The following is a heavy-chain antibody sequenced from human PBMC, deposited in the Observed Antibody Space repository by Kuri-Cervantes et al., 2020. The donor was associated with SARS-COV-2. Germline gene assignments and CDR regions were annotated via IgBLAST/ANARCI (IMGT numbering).Heavy chain of an antibody. CDR2: IRSKAYGGTT. CDR1: GFTFGDYA. V-gene: IGHV3-49*04. CDR3: TRGGFPYYYYMDV. Sequence: GESLKISCTASGFTFGDYAMSWVRQAPGKGLEWVGFIRSKAYGGTTEYAASVKGRFTISRDDSKSIAYLQMNSLKTEDTAVHYCTRGGFPYYYYMDVWGKGTTVTVSS. J-gene: IGHJ6*03. D-gene: IGHD3-16*01.